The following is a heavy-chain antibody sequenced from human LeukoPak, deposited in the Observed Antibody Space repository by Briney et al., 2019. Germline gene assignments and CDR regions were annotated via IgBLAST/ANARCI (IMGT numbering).Heavy chain of an antibody. CDR2: ISSSSSTI. D-gene: IGHD3-3*01. CDR3: ARAEVVHYDFWSGYQSPFDY. CDR1: GFTFSSYS. Sequence: GGSLRLSCAASGFTFSSYSMNWVRQAPGKGLEWVSYISSSSSTIYYADSVKGRFTISRDNAKNSLYLQMNSLRAEDTAVYYCARAEVVHYDFWSGYQSPFDYWGQGTLVTVSS. V-gene: IGHV3-48*01. J-gene: IGHJ4*02.